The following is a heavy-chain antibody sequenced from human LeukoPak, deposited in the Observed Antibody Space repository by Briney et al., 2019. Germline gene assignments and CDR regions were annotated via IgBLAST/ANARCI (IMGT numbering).Heavy chain of an antibody. CDR2: ISGGST. CDR1: GFTVSSNE. D-gene: IGHD5-24*01. J-gene: IGHJ4*02. CDR3: AKSGYNRFDY. V-gene: IGHV3-38-3*01. Sequence: GGSLRLSCAASGFTVSSNEMSWVRQAPGKGLEWVSSISGGSTYYADSRKGRFTISRDNSKNTLHLQMNSLRAEDTAVYYCAKSGYNRFDYWGQGTLVTVSS.